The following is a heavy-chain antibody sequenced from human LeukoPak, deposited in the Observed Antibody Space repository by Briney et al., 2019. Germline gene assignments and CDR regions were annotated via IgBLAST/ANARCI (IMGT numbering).Heavy chain of an antibody. CDR1: GGSFSGYY. Sequence: SETLSLTCAVYGGSFSGYYWSWIRQPPGKGLEWIGEINHSGSTNYNPSLKSRVTISVDTSKNQFSLKLSSVTAADTAVYYCARRYNWNYRHWFDPWGQGTLVTVSS. J-gene: IGHJ5*02. CDR3: ARRYNWNYRHWFDP. V-gene: IGHV4-34*01. CDR2: INHSGST. D-gene: IGHD1-7*01.